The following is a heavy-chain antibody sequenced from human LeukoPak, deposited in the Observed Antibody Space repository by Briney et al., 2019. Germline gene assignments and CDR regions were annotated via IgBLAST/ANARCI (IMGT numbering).Heavy chain of an antibody. Sequence: PSETLSLTCTVSSDSISTYYWSWIRQPAGKGLEWIGRIYTSGSTNYNPSPKSRVTMSVDTSKNQFSLKLSSVTAADTAVYYCASTSDSGGYYYDYWGQGTLVTVSS. V-gene: IGHV4-4*07. J-gene: IGHJ4*02. CDR2: IYTSGST. CDR3: ASTSDSGGYYYDY. CDR1: SDSISTYY. D-gene: IGHD3-22*01.